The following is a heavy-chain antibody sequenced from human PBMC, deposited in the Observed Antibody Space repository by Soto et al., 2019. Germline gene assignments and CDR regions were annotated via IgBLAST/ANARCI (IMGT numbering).Heavy chain of an antibody. CDR3: ASDQTYYDFWSGYTPRHYYYGMDV. J-gene: IGHJ6*02. CDR1: GYTFTSYY. V-gene: IGHV1-46*01. Sequence: ASVKVSCKASGYTFTSYYMHWVRQAPGQGLEWMGIINPSGGSTSYAQKFQGRVTMTRDTSTSTVYMELSSLRSEDTAVYYCASDQTYYDFWSGYTPRHYYYGMDVWGQGTTVTVSS. D-gene: IGHD3-3*01. CDR2: INPSGGST.